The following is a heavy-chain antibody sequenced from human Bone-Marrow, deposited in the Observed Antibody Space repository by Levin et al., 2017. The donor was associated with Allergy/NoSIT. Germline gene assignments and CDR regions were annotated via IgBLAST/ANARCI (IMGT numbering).Heavy chain of an antibody. CDR1: GFTFSNAW. D-gene: IGHD3-3*01. CDR3: TTREVGTIFGVVITPYYYYYGMDV. Sequence: ETLSLTCAASGFTFSNAWMSWVRQAPGKGLEWVGRIKSKTDGGTTDYAAPVKGRFTISRDDSKNTLYLQMNSLKTEDTAVYYCTTREVGTIFGVVITPYYYYYGMDVWGQGTTVTVSS. CDR2: IKSKTDGGTT. V-gene: IGHV3-15*01. J-gene: IGHJ6*02.